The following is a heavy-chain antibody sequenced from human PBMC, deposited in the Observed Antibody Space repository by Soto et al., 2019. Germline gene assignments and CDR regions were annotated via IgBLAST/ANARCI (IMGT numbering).Heavy chain of an antibody. Sequence: PGGSLRLSCAASGFPFRSYGMHWVRQAPGKGLDWVGVIWYDGSNKDYAESVKGRFTISRDNSKNMLYLQMNSLRADDTAVYYCASSINWGQGTLVTVSS. J-gene: IGHJ4*02. CDR3: ASSIN. CDR1: GFPFRSYG. V-gene: IGHV3-33*03. CDR2: IWYDGSNK.